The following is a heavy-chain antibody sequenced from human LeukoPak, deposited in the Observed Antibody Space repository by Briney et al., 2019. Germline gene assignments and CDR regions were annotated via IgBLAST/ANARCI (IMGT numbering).Heavy chain of an antibody. CDR2: IYPGASDT. D-gene: IGHD6-19*01. V-gene: IGHV5-51*01. J-gene: IGHJ4*02. CDR3: ARRSGLGTLDY. Sequence: GESLKISCKGSGYSFTRYWIGWVRPMPGKGLVWMGFIYPGASDTRYSPSFQGQVTISANKSISTAYLQWSSLKASDTAMYYCARRSGLGTLDYWGQGTLVTVSS. CDR1: GYSFTRYW.